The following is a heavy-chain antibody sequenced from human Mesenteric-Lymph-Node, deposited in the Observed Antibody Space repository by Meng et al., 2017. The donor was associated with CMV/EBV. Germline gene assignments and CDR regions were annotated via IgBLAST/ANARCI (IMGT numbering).Heavy chain of an antibody. D-gene: IGHD1-1*01. Sequence: SVKVSCKASGDTFSNYAISWVRQAPGQGLEWMGGIIPILGLANHAQKFQGRVTITADKSTTTAYMELSKLRPQDTAVYYCARENAWFDPWGQGTLVTVSS. J-gene: IGHJ5*02. CDR3: ARENAWFDP. V-gene: IGHV1-69*10. CDR1: GDTFSNYA. CDR2: IIPILGLA.